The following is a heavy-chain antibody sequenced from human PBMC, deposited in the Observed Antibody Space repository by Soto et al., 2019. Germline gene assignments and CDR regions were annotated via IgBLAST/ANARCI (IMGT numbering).Heavy chain of an antibody. CDR2: TYYRSKWYN. CDR1: GDSVSSNSAA. D-gene: IGHD6-13*01. Sequence: PSQTLSLTCAISGDSVSSNSAAWNWIRPSPPRGLEWLGRTYYRSKWYNDYAVSVKSRITINPGTSKNQFSLQLNSVTPEDTAVYYCARYIVDIAAAGTEDYGMDVWGQGTTVTVSS. J-gene: IGHJ6*02. V-gene: IGHV6-1*01. CDR3: ARYIVDIAAAGTEDYGMDV.